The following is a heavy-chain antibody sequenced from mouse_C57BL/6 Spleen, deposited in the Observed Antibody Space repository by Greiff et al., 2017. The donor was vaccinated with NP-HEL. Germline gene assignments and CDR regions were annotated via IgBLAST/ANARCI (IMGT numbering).Heavy chain of an antibody. J-gene: IGHJ2*01. V-gene: IGHV5-6*01. CDR3: ARHKENDGYYGDFDY. CDR2: ISSGGSYT. D-gene: IGHD2-3*01. CDR1: GFTFSSYG. Sequence: EVKLMESGGDLVKPGGSLKLSCAASGFTFSSYGMSWVRQTPDKRLEWVATISSGGSYTYYPDSVKGRFTISRDNAKNTLYLQMSSLKSEDTAMYYYARHKENDGYYGDFDYWGQGTTLTVSS.